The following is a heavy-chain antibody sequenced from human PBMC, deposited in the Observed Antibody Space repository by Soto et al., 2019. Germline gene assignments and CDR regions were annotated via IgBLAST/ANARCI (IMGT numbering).Heavy chain of an antibody. Sequence: GASVKVSCKASGYTFTGYYMHWLRQAPGQGLEWMGWINPNSGGTNYAQKFQGRVTMTRDTSISRAYMELSRLRSDDTAVYYCASPTTDSSGYYYFDYWGQGTLVTVSS. V-gene: IGHV1-2*02. D-gene: IGHD3-22*01. CDR3: ASPTTDSSGYYYFDY. CDR1: GYTFTGYY. CDR2: INPNSGGT. J-gene: IGHJ4*02.